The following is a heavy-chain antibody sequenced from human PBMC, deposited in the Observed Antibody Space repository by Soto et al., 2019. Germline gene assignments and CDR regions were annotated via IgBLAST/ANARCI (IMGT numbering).Heavy chain of an antibody. Sequence: PSETVSLTCTVPDGSIREYDWGWIRQSPGKGLDWIGYIYYTGTTKYNPSLKSRVTISVDSSKNQFSLKLDSVTAADTAVYYCARLGGYYHAFD. J-gene: IGHJ4*01. D-gene: IGHD3-22*01. CDR2: IYYTGTT. CDR3: ARLGGYYHAFD. CDR1: DGSIREYD. V-gene: IGHV4-59*08.